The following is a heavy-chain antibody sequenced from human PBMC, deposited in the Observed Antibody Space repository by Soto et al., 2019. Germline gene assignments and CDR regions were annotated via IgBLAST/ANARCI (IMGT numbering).Heavy chain of an antibody. D-gene: IGHD3-10*01. CDR3: VRNWRYYGGDYYYGMDA. Sequence: ITLKESGPTLVKPTQTLTLTCTFSGFSLNTGGVGVGWVRQPRGKAMEWLALIYWDDDERYRPSLRSRLNNTKDTIHNQVLLTMTNMDPEDTATYYCVRNWRYYGGDYYYGMDAWGQGTTVTVSS. J-gene: IGHJ6*02. CDR2: IYWDDDE. V-gene: IGHV2-5*02. CDR1: GFSLNTGGVG.